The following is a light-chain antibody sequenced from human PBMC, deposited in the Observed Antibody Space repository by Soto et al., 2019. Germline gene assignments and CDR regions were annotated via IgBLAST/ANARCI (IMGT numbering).Light chain of an antibody. CDR1: QSISSY. Sequence: IQMTQSPSSLSASVGDRVTITCRASQSISSYLNWYQQKPGKAPKLLIYDASSLESGVPSRFSGSGSGTEFTLTISSLQPEDFATYYCQQYESYSPLTFGGGTKVDIK. CDR3: QQYESYSPLT. V-gene: IGKV1-5*01. CDR2: DAS. J-gene: IGKJ4*01.